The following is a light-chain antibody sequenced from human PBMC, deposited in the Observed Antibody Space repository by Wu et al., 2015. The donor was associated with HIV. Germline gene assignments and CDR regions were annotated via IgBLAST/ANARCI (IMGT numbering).Light chain of an antibody. CDR3: QQGHSTPWT. CDR1: QSISSY. CDR2: AAS. J-gene: IGKJ1*01. Sequence: DIQMTQSPSSLSASVGDRVTITCRASQSISSYLNWYQQKPGKAPKLLIYAASSLQSGVPSRFSGSGSGTEFILVIDTLQSEDVATYFCQQGHSTPWTFGQGPRWKSN. V-gene: IGKV1-39*01.